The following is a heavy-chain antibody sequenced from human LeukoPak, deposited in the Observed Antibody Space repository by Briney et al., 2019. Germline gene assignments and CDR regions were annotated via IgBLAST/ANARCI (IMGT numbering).Heavy chain of an antibody. J-gene: IGHJ3*02. CDR2: IRSKANSCAT. V-gene: IGHV3-73*01. Sequence: GGSLRLSCAASGFTFNSYTINWVRQATGKGLEWVGRIRSKANSCATAYAASVKGRFTISRDDSKNTAYLQMNSLKTEDTAVYYCTTRRPDAFDIWGQGTMVTVSS. CDR1: GFTFNSYT. CDR3: TTRRPDAFDI.